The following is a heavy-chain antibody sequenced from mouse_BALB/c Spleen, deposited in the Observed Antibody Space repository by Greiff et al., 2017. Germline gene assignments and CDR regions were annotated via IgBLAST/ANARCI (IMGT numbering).Heavy chain of an antibody. J-gene: IGHJ4*01. CDR2: IDPANGNT. CDR3: ARIPLYYYGSSYYAMDY. D-gene: IGHD1-1*01. CDR1: GFNIKDTY. V-gene: IGHV14-3*02. Sequence: VQLQQSGAELVKPGASVKLSCTASGFNIKDTYMHWVKQRPEQGLEWIGRIDPANGNTKYDPKFQGKATITADTSSNTAYLQLSSLTSEDTAVYYCARIPLYYYGSSYYAMDYWGQGTSVTVSS.